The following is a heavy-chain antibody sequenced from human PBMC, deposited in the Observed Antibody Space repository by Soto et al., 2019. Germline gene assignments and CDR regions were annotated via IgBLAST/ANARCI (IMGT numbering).Heavy chain of an antibody. D-gene: IGHD2-15*01. CDR1: GYSFTSYW. J-gene: IGHJ4*02. V-gene: IGHV5-51*01. Sequence: ESLKISCKGSGYSFTSYWIGWVRQMPGKGLEWMGIIYPGDSDTRYSPSFQGQVTISADKSISTAYLQWSSLKASDTAMYYCARFAVVAATHPPNFDYWGQGTLVTVSS. CDR2: IYPGDSDT. CDR3: ARFAVVAATHPPNFDY.